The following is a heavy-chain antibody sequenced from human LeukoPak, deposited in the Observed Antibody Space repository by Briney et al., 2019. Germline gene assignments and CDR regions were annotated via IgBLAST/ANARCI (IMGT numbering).Heavy chain of an antibody. CDR2: IKAQTDGGTA. D-gene: IGHD7-27*01. J-gene: IGHJ6*02. V-gene: IGHV3-15*01. Sequence: GGSLRLSCAASGFTFSNAWMTWVRQASGKGLEWLGHIKAQTDGGTADYAAPVKGRFTISRDDSRDTLYLQMDTLNSEDTAVYFCARDLGFYGMDVWGQGTTVTVSS. CDR1: GFTFSNAW. CDR3: ARDLGFYGMDV.